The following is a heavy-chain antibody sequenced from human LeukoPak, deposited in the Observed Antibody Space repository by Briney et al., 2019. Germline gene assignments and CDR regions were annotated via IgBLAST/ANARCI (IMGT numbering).Heavy chain of an antibody. CDR3: ASQTSDKGFDY. V-gene: IGHV3-7*05. CDR1: GFTFSSCW. J-gene: IGHJ4*02. Sequence: GGSLRLSRAASGFTFSSCWMSWVRQAPGKGLEWVANTKKDGSEIYYGDSVKGRFTISRDNAKNSLYLEMNSLRAEDTAVYYCASQTSDKGFDYWGQGTLVTVSS. D-gene: IGHD2-2*01. CDR2: TKKDGSEI.